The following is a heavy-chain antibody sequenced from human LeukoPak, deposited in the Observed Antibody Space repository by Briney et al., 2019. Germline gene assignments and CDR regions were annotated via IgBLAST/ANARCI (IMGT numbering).Heavy chain of an antibody. Sequence: PSETLSLTRAVCGGSFSGYYWSWIRQPPGKGLEWIGEINHSGSTNYNPSLKSRVTISVDTSKNQFSLKLSSVTAADTAVYYCAIRRGYSYGYGPWGQGTLVTVPS. D-gene: IGHD5-18*01. CDR2: INHSGST. CDR1: GGSFSGYY. V-gene: IGHV4-34*01. CDR3: AIRRGYSYGYGP. J-gene: IGHJ4*02.